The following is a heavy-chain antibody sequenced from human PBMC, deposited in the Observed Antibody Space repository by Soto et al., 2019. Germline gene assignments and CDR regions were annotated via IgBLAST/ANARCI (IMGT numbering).Heavy chain of an antibody. Sequence: SETLSSTCTVSGGSVSSGSYYWSWIRQPPVKVLEWIGYIYYSGSTNYNPSLKSRVTISVYTSNNQFSLKLSSVTAADTAVYYCARDVITTYGMKVWGQGTTVNDSS. D-gene: IGHD1-20*01. CDR2: IYYSGST. V-gene: IGHV4-61*01. CDR1: GGSVSSGSYY. J-gene: IGHJ6*02. CDR3: ARDVITTYGMKV.